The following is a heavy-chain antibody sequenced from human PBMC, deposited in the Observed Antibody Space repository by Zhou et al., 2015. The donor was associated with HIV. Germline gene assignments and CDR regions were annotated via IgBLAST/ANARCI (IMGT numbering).Heavy chain of an antibody. D-gene: IGHD1-14*01. CDR2: ISPDSGGT. CDR1: GYTFSDYF. V-gene: IGHV1-2*06. Sequence: QVQVVQSGAEVKKPGASVKVSCKASGYTFSDYFLHWVRQAPGQGLEWMGRISPDSGGTIYAQKFQGRVTMTRDTSISTAYMELTSLRSDDTAVYYCARSSVNHDDAFDLWGQGTNVIVSS. CDR3: ARSSVNHDDAFDL. J-gene: IGHJ3*01.